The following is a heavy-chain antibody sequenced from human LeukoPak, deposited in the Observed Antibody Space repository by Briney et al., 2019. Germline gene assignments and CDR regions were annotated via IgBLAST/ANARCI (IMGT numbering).Heavy chain of an antibody. CDR3: VRDSSFAFDY. CDR1: GFTFSSYS. J-gene: IGHJ4*02. V-gene: IGHV3-48*02. Sequence: GGSLRLSCAASGFTFSSYSMNWVRQAPGEGLEWLSYIWDSSRITYQADSVKGRFTISRDNAKSSLYLQMNSLRDEDTAVYYCVRDSSFAFDYFGQGILVTVSS. CDR2: IWDSSRIT. D-gene: IGHD2/OR15-2a*01.